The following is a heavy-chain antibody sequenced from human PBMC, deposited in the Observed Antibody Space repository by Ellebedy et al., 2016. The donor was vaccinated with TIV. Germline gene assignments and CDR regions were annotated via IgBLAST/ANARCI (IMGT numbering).Heavy chain of an antibody. Sequence: GGSLRLSCAASGFTFSSYAMSWVRQAPGKGLEWVSAISGSGGSTYYADSVKGRFTISRDNSKNTLYLQMNSLRAEDTAVYYCALRGDIVVVPAALLDYWGQGTLVTVSS. D-gene: IGHD2-2*01. V-gene: IGHV3-23*01. CDR1: GFTFSSYA. CDR3: ALRGDIVVVPAALLDY. CDR2: ISGSGGST. J-gene: IGHJ4*02.